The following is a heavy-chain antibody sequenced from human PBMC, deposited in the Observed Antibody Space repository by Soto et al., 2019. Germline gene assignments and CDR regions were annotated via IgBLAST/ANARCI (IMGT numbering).Heavy chain of an antibody. CDR3: ARTSRFDC. J-gene: IGHJ4*02. D-gene: IGHD6-6*01. CDR1: CGSFSGYY. Sequence: QVPLQQWGAGLLKPSETLSLTCAVYCGSFSGYYWSWIRQPPGKGLEWIGEINHSGSTNYNPSLKVRVTMSVATSKHQFPLTLSSVTAADTAVYYCARTSRFDCWGQGTLVTVSS. V-gene: IGHV4-34*01. CDR2: INHSGST.